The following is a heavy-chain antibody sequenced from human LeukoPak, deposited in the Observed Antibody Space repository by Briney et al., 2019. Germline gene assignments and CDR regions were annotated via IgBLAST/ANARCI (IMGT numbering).Heavy chain of an antibody. CDR1: GFTFTNSA. CDR2: IVVGSGNA. CDR3: AADDLTRAY. Sequence: GASLKVSCKASGFTFTNSAIQGVGQARGKGLEWLGLIVVGSGNANYAQKFQDRVIITRDMSTSTAYMEVSSLRSEDTAVYYCAADDLTRAYWGQGTLVTVSS. J-gene: IGHJ4*02. V-gene: IGHV1-58*02.